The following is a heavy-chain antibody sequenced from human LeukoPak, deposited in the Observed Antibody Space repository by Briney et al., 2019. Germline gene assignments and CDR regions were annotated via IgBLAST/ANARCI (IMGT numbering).Heavy chain of an antibody. Sequence: PWGSLRLSFAASGFTFSSYALSWVPPAPGKGLEWDSVISGSYDSTYYADSVKGRFTISSDNSKNTLFLQMNSLRAEDTALYYCAKAGHSSSWAWADYWGQGTLVTVSS. D-gene: IGHD6-13*01. CDR2: ISGSYDST. CDR3: AKAGHSSSWAWADY. J-gene: IGHJ4*02. V-gene: IGHV3-23*01. CDR1: GFTFSSYA.